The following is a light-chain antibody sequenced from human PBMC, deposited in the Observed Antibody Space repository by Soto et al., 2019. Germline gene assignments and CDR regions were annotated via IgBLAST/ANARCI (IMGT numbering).Light chain of an antibody. CDR3: SSYAGSSNV. J-gene: IGLJ1*01. CDR2: EVN. CDR1: SSDVGGYNY. V-gene: IGLV2-8*01. Sequence: QSALTQPPSASGSPGQSVAISCTGTSSDVGGYNYVSWYQQHPGKAPKLMIYEVNKRPSGVPDRFSGSKSGNTASQTVSGLQAEDEADYYCSSYAGSSNVFGTGTKV.